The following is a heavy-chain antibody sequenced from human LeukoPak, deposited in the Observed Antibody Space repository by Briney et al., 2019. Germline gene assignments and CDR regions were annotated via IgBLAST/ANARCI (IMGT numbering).Heavy chain of an antibody. CDR1: GYKFSDYW. J-gene: IGHJ6*02. D-gene: IGHD3-10*01. CDR3: ARRMIRGSYLDGYSLDV. CDR2: IYPGDSET. Sequence: GESLKISCKGSGYKFSDYWIGWVRQMPGKGLEWMGIIYPGDSETRYSPSFQGQVTISADKSISTAYLQWSSLKVSDTAIYYCARRMIRGSYLDGYSLDVWGQGTTVTVSS. V-gene: IGHV5-51*01.